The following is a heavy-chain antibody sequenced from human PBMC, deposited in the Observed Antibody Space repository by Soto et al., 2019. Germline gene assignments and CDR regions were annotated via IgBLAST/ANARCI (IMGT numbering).Heavy chain of an antibody. V-gene: IGHV3-21*01. D-gene: IGHD2-15*01. Sequence: GGSLRLSCAASGFTFSSYSMNWVRQAPGKGLEWVSSISSSSSYIYYADSVKGRFTISRDNAKNSLYLQMNSLRAEDTAVYYCVRDFHCSGGSCPFDYWGQGTLVTVSS. CDR2: ISSSSSYI. J-gene: IGHJ4*02. CDR3: VRDFHCSGGSCPFDY. CDR1: GFTFSSYS.